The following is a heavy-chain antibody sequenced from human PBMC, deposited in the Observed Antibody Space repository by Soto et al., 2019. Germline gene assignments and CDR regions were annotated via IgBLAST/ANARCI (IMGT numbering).Heavy chain of an antibody. D-gene: IGHD3-22*01. J-gene: IGHJ4*02. CDR2: IKSKTDGGTT. CDR3: TTEHSYDSSGYYSNDY. Sequence: EVQLVESGGGLVKPGGSLRLSCAASGFTFSNAWMSWVRQAPGKGLEWVGRIKSKTDGGTTDYAAPVKGRFTIARDDSKNTLYLQMNSLKTEDTAVYYCTTEHSYDSSGYYSNDYWGQGTVVTVSA. CDR1: GFTFSNAW. V-gene: IGHV3-15*01.